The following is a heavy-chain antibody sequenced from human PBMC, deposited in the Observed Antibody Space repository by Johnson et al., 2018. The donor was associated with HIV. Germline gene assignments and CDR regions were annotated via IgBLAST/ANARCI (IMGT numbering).Heavy chain of an antibody. CDR2: INWNGGST. V-gene: IGHV3-11*04. CDR3: ASGHMWSGF. Sequence: VQLVESGGGLVKPGGSLRLSCAASGFTFSDYYMSWIRQAPGKGLEWFSYINWNGGSTGYADSVKGRFTISRDNAKNSLYLQMSSLRVEDTAVYYCASGHMWSGFWGQGTMVTVSS. J-gene: IGHJ3*01. D-gene: IGHD3/OR15-3a*01. CDR1: GFTFSDYY.